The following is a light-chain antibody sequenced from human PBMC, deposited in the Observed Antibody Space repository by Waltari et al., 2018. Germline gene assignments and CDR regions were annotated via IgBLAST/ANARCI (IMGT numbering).Light chain of an antibody. CDR2: EVT. J-gene: IGLJ2*01. V-gene: IGLV2-8*01. Sequence: QSALSQPPSASGSPGQSVTISCPGTSSDVGGYNYVSWYQQHPGKAPKCVIYEVTKRPSGVPDRFSGAKSGNTASLTVSGLQAEDEADYYCSSYAGSNIVVFGGGTTLTVL. CDR1: SSDVGGYNY. CDR3: SSYAGSNIVV.